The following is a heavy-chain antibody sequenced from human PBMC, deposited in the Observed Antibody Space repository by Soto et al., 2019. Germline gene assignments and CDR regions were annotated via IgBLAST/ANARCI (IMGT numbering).Heavy chain of an antibody. CDR3: AKGKGVGATPDGANC. CDR2: VRSDGDTT. CDR1: GFTFSRYG. J-gene: IGHJ4*02. Sequence: EVQVLESGGGLVQPGGSLRLSCAASGFTFSRYGMNWVRQDPGKGLEWVSGVRSDGDTTYNADSVKGRFTVSRDNFKNTVDLQMNSLRVEDTAVYYCAKGKGVGATPDGANCWGQGTLVTVSS. V-gene: IGHV3-23*01. D-gene: IGHD1-26*01.